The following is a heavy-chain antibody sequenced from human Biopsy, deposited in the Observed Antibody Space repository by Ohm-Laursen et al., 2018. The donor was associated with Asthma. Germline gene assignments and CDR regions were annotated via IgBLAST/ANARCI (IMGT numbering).Heavy chain of an antibody. CDR3: ARGYSGSDRIVYYYSGLEV. J-gene: IGHJ6*02. D-gene: IGHD5-12*01. Sequence: SSVNVSCNASGDSFSNYAISWGRQAPGQGLEWMGGLIPVLGTPDHAQMFEGRVTITADESTSTAYMELSSLSSEDTAVYYCARGYSGSDRIVYYYSGLEVWGQGTTVTVSS. CDR2: LIPVLGTP. V-gene: IGHV1-69*01. CDR1: GDSFSNYA.